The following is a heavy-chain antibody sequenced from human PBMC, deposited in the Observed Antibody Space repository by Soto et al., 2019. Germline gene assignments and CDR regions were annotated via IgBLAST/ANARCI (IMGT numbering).Heavy chain of an antibody. J-gene: IGHJ5*02. CDR1: GFTFNIYT. CDR3: ARDAGAGAGTWFDP. D-gene: IGHD6-13*01. V-gene: IGHV3-23*01. Sequence: QPGGSLRLSCAASGFTFNIYTMSWVRQAPGKGLEWVSLVSGSGGTTYYADSVKGRFTISRDNSKNTLFLQMNSLRAEDTAIYYCARDAGAGAGTWFDPWGQGSLVTVSS. CDR2: VSGSGGTT.